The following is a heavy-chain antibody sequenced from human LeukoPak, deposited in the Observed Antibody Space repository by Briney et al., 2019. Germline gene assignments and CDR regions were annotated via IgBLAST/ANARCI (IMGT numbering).Heavy chain of an antibody. CDR2: VSWDNGHI. CDR1: GFAPQNYA. Sequence: GRSLRLSCAASGFAPQNYAMHWVRQAPGGGLEWVSSVSWDNGHIAYADSVKGRFSISRDNAKNSLYLQMSSLRPEDTALYYCARGPGWALHKRYFDSWGQGALVIVSS. D-gene: IGHD1-26*01. CDR3: ARGPGWALHKRYFDS. J-gene: IGHJ4*02. V-gene: IGHV3-9*02.